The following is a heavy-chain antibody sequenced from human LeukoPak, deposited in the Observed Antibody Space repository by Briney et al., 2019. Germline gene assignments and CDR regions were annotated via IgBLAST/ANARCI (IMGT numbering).Heavy chain of an antibody. Sequence: GGSLRLSCAASGFTFSSYSMNWVRQAPGKGLEWVLSISSSSSSIYSADSGKGRFTISRDNAKNSLYLQMNSLRAEDTAVYYCARDKGIYDFWSGYYWYWGQGTLVTVSS. D-gene: IGHD3-3*01. CDR3: ARDKGIYDFWSGYYWY. CDR2: ISSSSSSI. CDR1: GFTFSSYS. V-gene: IGHV3-21*01. J-gene: IGHJ4*02.